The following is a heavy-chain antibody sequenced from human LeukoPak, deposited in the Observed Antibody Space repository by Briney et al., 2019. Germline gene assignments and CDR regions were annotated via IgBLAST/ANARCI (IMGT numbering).Heavy chain of an antibody. Sequence: PSETLSLTCTVSGGSISSYYWNWIRQPPGKGLEWIGYIYYSGSTNYNPSLKSRVTISVDTSKNQFSLKLSSVTAADTAVYYCATRKYLLTRVPSRGRHAFDIWGQGTMVTVSS. CDR1: GGSISSYY. V-gene: IGHV4-59*01. D-gene: IGHD6-19*01. J-gene: IGHJ3*02. CDR3: ATRKYLLTRVPSRGRHAFDI. CDR2: IYYSGST.